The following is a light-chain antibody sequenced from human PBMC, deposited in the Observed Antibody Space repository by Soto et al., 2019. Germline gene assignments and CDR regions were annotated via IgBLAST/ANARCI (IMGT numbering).Light chain of an antibody. CDR3: CSYAGRYTYV. J-gene: IGLJ1*01. Sequence: QSVLTQPRSVSGSPGQSVTISCTGTSSVVGGYNFVSWYQQYPGKAPKVIIYDVNERPSGVPDRFSGSKSGNTASLTISGLQAEDEADYYCCSYAGRYTYVFRIGTTVTVL. CDR2: DVN. CDR1: SSVVGGYNF. V-gene: IGLV2-11*01.